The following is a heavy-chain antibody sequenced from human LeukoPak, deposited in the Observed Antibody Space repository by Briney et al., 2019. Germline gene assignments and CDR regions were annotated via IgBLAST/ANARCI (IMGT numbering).Heavy chain of an antibody. CDR3: ARSGTRSEDAFDI. V-gene: IGHV3-21*01. D-gene: IGHD6-25*01. CDR1: GFTFSSYS. CDR2: ISSSSSYI. Sequence: GGSLRLSCAASGFTFSSYSMNWVRQVPGKGLEWVSSISSSSSYIYYADSVKGRFTISRDNAKNSLYLQMNSLRAEDTAVYYCARSGTRSEDAFDIWGQGTMVTVSS. J-gene: IGHJ3*02.